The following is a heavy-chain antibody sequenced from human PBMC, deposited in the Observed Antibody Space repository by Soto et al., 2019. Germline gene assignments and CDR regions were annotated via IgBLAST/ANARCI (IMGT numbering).Heavy chain of an antibody. CDR2: INPSGGST. J-gene: IGHJ4*02. CDR3: AKSATVPAAIAY. Sequence: GASVKVSCKASGYTFTSYYIHWVRQAPGQGLEWMGIINPSGGSTSYAQKFQGRVTITRDTSASTAYMELSSLRSEDTAVYYCAKSATVPAAIAYWGQGTLVTVSS. V-gene: IGHV1-46*01. CDR1: GYTFTSYY. D-gene: IGHD2-2*02.